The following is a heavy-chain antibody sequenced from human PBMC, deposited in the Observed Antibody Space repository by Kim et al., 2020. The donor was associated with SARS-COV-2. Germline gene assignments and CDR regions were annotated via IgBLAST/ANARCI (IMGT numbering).Heavy chain of an antibody. V-gene: IGHV4-4*07. CDR2: IYTSWST. CDR1: GGSISSDY. Sequence: SETLSLTCTVSGGSISSDYWSWIRQRARKGLDWIGRIYTSWSTNYNPTLKSRVTISVYTSKTQYSLTLSSVTAAATAVYYCARDRCSSIWCYNNWFGPCGEGTLVTVSS. J-gene: IGHJ5*02. CDR3: ARDRCSSIWCYNNWFGP. D-gene: IGHD2-2*01.